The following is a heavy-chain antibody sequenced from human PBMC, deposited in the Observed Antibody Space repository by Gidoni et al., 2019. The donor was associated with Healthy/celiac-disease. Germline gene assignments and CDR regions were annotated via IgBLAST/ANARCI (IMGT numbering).Heavy chain of an antibody. CDR1: GFTVSSNY. CDR3: ASSSGGSNHTSSTGHYYMDV. CDR2: IYSGGST. V-gene: IGHV3-53*01. J-gene: IGHJ6*03. Sequence: EVQLVESGGGLIQPGGSLRLSCAASGFTVSSNYMSWVRQAPGKGLEWVSVIYSGGSTYYADSVKGRFTISRDNSKNTLYLQMNSLRAEDTAVYYCASSSGGSNHTSSTGHYYMDVWGKGTTVTVSS. D-gene: IGHD2-15*01.